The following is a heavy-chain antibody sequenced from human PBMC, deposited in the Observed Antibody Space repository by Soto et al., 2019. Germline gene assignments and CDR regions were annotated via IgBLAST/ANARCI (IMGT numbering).Heavy chain of an antibody. CDR1: GFTFSSYA. J-gene: IGHJ6*03. CDR2: ISSSGGST. D-gene: IGHD3-10*01. CDR3: ARNQGEYYYYYYMDV. Sequence: GGSLRLSCAASGFTFSSYAMSWVRQAPGKGLEWVSAISSSGGSTYYADSVKGRFTISRDNSKNTLYLQMNSLRAEDTAVYYCARNQGEYYYYYYMDVWGKGTTVTVSS. V-gene: IGHV3-23*01.